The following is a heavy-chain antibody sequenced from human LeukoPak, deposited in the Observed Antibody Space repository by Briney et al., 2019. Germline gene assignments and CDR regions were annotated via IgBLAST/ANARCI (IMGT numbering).Heavy chain of an antibody. J-gene: IGHJ4*02. CDR2: VNPNTGGT. CDR3: TRFRHIAVAGTPHFDY. V-gene: IGHV1-2*02. Sequence: ASVKVSCKASGYTFTDYHIHWVRQAPGQGPEWMGWVNPNTGGTNYAEKFHGRVTMTRDTSISTAYMELSGPRYDDTAVFYCTRFRHIAVAGTPHFDYWGQGALVTVSS. D-gene: IGHD6-19*01. CDR1: GYTFTDYH.